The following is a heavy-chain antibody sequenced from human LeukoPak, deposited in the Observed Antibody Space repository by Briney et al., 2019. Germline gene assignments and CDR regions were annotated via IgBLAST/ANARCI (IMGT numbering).Heavy chain of an antibody. CDR3: AREDGYGSGSPLDY. D-gene: IGHD3-10*01. V-gene: IGHV3-30*04. Sequence: RSLRLSCAASGFTFSSYAMHWVRQAPGKGLEWVAVISYDGSNKYYADSVKGRFTISRDNSKNTLYLQMNSLRAEDTALYHCAREDGYGSGSPLDYWGQGTLVTVSS. J-gene: IGHJ4*02. CDR1: GFTFSSYA. CDR2: ISYDGSNK.